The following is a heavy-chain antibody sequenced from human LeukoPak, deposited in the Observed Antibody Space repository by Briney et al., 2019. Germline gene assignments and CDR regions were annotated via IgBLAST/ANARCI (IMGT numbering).Heavy chain of an antibody. CDR1: GYSFTSYW. V-gene: IGHV5-51*01. CDR3: ARPYCSSATCSQTGDY. J-gene: IGHJ4*02. Sequence: GESLKISCKGSGYSFTSYWIAWVRPMPGKGLEWMGIIYPGDSDTRYSPSFQGQVTISADKSISTAYLQWSSLKASDTAMYYCARPYCSSATCSQTGDYWGQGTLVTVSS. D-gene: IGHD2-2*01. CDR2: IYPGDSDT.